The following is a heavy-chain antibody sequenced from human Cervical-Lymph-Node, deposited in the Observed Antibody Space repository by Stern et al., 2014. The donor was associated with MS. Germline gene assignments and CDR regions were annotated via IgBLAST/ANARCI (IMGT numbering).Heavy chain of an antibody. D-gene: IGHD6-6*01. J-gene: IGHJ4*02. V-gene: IGHV3-23*04. CDR2: LTGASDST. Sequence: MQLVQYGGGLVQPGGSLRLSCAASEFTFSTYVMSWVRQAPGKGLEWVSALTGASDSTYYADSVKGRFTISRDNSRNTLFLQMNSLRAEDTALYFCAKGSAAARPYYFDYWGQGTLVTVSS. CDR1: EFTFSTYV. CDR3: AKGSAAARPYYFDY.